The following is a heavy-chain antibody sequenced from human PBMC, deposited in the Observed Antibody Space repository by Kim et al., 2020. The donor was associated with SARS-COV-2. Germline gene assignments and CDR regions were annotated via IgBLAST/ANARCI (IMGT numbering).Heavy chain of an antibody. CDR2: ISWDGGST. CDR1: GFTFDDYT. Sequence: GGSLRLSCAASGFTFDDYTMHWVRQAPGKGLEWVSLISWDGGSTYYADSVKGRFTISRENSKNSLYLQMNSLRTEDTALYYCAKDTVRRPRGYSGYDRYFDYWGQGTLVTVSS. D-gene: IGHD5-12*01. J-gene: IGHJ4*02. V-gene: IGHV3-43*01. CDR3: AKDTVRRPRGYSGYDRYFDY.